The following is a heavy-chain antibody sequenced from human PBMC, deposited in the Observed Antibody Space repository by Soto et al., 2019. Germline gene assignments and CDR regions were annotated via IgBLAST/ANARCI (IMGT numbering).Heavy chain of an antibody. CDR2: INPNSGGT. CDR3: ARDRGSGWHDAFDI. J-gene: IGHJ3*02. CDR1: GYTFTGYY. Sequence: GASVKVSCKASGYTFTGYYMRWVRQAPGQGLEWMGWINPNSGGTNYAQKFQGWVTMTRDTSISTAYMELSRLRSNDTAVYYCARDRGSGWHDAFDIWGQGTMVTVSS. D-gene: IGHD6-19*01. V-gene: IGHV1-2*04.